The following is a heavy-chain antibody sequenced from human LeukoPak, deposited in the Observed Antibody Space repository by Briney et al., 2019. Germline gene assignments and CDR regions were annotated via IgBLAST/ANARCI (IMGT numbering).Heavy chain of an antibody. CDR1: GASISYNY. CDR2: VYYSGTT. V-gene: IGHV4-59*08. D-gene: IGHD1-26*01. Sequence: PSGTLSLTCAVSGASISYNYWTWLRQPPGKGLEWIGFVYYSGTTEYNPSLKRRVTISVDTSKNQFSLKLTSVTAAATAVYYCARFMSGSYPFDYWGQGTLVTVSS. J-gene: IGHJ4*02. CDR3: ARFMSGSYPFDY.